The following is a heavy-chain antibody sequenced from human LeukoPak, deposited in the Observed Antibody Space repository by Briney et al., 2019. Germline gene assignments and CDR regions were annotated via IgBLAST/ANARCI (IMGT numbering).Heavy chain of an antibody. Sequence: SQTLSLTYALSGDSVSSNSAAWNWIRQSPARGLEWRGSTYYRSKWYNDYAVSVKSRITINPDTSKNQFSLQLNSVTPEDTAVYYCARARYSSGWYQVFYYYYGMDVWGQGTTVTVSS. V-gene: IGHV6-1*01. D-gene: IGHD6-19*01. CDR1: GDSVSSNSAA. CDR3: ARARYSSGWYQVFYYYYGMDV. CDR2: TYYRSKWYN. J-gene: IGHJ6*02.